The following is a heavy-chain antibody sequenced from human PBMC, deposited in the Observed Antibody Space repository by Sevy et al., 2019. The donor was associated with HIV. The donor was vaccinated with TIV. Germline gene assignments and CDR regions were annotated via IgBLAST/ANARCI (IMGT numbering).Heavy chain of an antibody. CDR1: GFTVSSNY. Sequence: GGSLRLSCAASGFTVSSNYMSWVRQAPGKGLEWVSVIYSGGSTYYEDSVKGRFTISRDNSKNMLYLQMNSLRAEDTAVYYCARGVTMIVATPYYYYGMDVWGQGTTVTVSS. CDR2: IYSGGST. J-gene: IGHJ6*02. V-gene: IGHV3-53*01. D-gene: IGHD3-22*01. CDR3: ARGVTMIVATPYYYYGMDV.